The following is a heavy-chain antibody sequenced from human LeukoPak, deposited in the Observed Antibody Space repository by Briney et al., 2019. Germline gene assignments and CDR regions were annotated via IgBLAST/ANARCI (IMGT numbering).Heavy chain of an antibody. V-gene: IGHV3-21*01. Sequence: GGSLRLSCAASGFTFSSYSMNWVRQAPGKGLEWVSSISSSSSYIYYADSVKGRFTISRDNAKNSLYLQMNSLRAEDTAVYYCARDLKRRVYYDSSGSDDAFDIWGQGTMITVSS. CDR3: ARDLKRRVYYDSSGSDDAFDI. CDR2: ISSSSSYI. CDR1: GFTFSSYS. J-gene: IGHJ3*02. D-gene: IGHD3-22*01.